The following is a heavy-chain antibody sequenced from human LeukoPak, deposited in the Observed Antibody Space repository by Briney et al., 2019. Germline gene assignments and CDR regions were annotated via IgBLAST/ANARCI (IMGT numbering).Heavy chain of an antibody. CDR1: GYTFTSYY. V-gene: IGHV1-46*01. Sequence: ASVKVSCKASGYTFTSYYMHWVRQAPGQGLEWMGIINPSGGSTSYAQKFQGRVTMTRDMSTSTVYMELSSLRSEDTAVYYCASTFNLDSSGWYAFDYWGQGTLVTVSS. CDR2: INPSGGST. D-gene: IGHD6-19*01. CDR3: ASTFNLDSSGWYAFDY. J-gene: IGHJ4*02.